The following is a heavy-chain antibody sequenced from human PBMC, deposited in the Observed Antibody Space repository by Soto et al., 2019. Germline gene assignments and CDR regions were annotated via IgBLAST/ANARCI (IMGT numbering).Heavy chain of an antibody. D-gene: IGHD4-17*01. Sequence: PSETLSLTSTVSGGSISSYYWSWIRQPPGKGLEWIGYIYYSGSTNYNPSLKSRVTISVDTSKNQFSLKLSSVTAADTAVYYCASQPGRLRPSVYWGQGTLVTVSS. CDR2: IYYSGST. V-gene: IGHV4-59*08. J-gene: IGHJ4*02. CDR3: ASQPGRLRPSVY. CDR1: GGSISSYY.